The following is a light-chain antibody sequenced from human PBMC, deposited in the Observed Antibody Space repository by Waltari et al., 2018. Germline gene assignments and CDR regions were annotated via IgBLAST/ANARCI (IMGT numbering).Light chain of an antibody. J-gene: IGLJ1*01. CDR3: HSLNSIGNGYV. CDR1: ALPTKY. CDR2: EDS. V-gene: IGLV3-10*01. Sequence: SNELPQPPSVSVPTGQKARINCSGDALPTKYASWYQQKLGQAPVLVIYEDSTRPSGIPERFSGSSAGTVATLTISGAQVEDEADYCRHSLNSIGNGYVFGTGTKFTVL.